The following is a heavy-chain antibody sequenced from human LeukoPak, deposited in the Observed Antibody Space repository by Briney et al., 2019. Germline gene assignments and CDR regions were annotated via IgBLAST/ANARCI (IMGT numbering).Heavy chain of an antibody. CDR3: SRLRERQTCDC. D-gene: IGHD1-26*01. Sequence: PGGSLRLSCAASGFTLSDYWMSWVRQAPGTGLERVANIKQDGSEKYYVDPVKGRFTISRDNAKNSLYLQMNSLRADDTAAYYCSRLRERQTCDCWGRGTLVTVSS. CDR2: IKQDGSEK. V-gene: IGHV3-7*01. J-gene: IGHJ4*02. CDR1: GFTLSDYW.